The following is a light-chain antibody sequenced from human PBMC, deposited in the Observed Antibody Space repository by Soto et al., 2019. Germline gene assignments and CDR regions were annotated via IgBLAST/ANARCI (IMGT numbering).Light chain of an antibody. Sequence: EIVMTQSPSTLSVSAGERATLSCRASQSVSSNLAWYQQKPGQAPRLLIYGASTRATGIPARFSGSGSGTEFTLTISSLQSEDFAVYYCQQYNNWPPVTFGQGTKLEIK. CDR2: GAS. V-gene: IGKV3-15*01. CDR3: QQYNNWPPVT. CDR1: QSVSSN. J-gene: IGKJ2*01.